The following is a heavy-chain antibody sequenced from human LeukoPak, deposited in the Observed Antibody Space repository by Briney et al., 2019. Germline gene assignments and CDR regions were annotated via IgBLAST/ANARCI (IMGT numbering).Heavy chain of an antibody. J-gene: IGHJ3*02. CDR3: ARDSRRRNYYDSSGYYLGAFDI. D-gene: IGHD3-22*01. CDR2: INPNSGGT. V-gene: IGHV1-2*02. Sequence: ASVKVSCKASGYTFTSYYMHWVRQAPGQGLEWMGWINPNSGGTNYAQKFQGRVTMTRDTSISTAYMELSRLRSDDTAVYYCARDSRRRNYYDSSGYYLGAFDIWGQGTMVTVSS. CDR1: GYTFTSYY.